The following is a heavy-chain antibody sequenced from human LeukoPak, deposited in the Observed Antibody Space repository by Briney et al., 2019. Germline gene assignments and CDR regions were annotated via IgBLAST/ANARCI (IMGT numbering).Heavy chain of an antibody. CDR1: GYTFTSYD. D-gene: IGHD1-26*01. Sequence: ASVKVSRKASGYTFTSYDINWVRQATGQGLEWMGWMNPDSGNTGYAQKFQGRVTITRNTSISTAYMELSSLRSEYTAVYYCARGSSWSYHYWGQGTLVTVSS. J-gene: IGHJ4*02. CDR2: MNPDSGNT. V-gene: IGHV1-8*03. CDR3: ARGSSWSYHY.